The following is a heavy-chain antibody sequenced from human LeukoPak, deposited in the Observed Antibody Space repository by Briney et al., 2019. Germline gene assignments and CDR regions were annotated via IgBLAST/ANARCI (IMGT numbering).Heavy chain of an antibody. CDR2: INPGDSDT. D-gene: IGHD3-22*01. J-gene: IGHJ3*01. Sequence: GESLKISCKGSGYSFTSYWIGWVRQMPGKGLEWRGIINPGDSDTRYSPSFQGQVTISADKSISTAYLQWSSLKASDTAMYYCARQPIGGYYDSSGYPSDAFDVWGQGTMVTVSS. V-gene: IGHV5-51*01. CDR1: GYSFTSYW. CDR3: ARQPIGGYYDSSGYPSDAFDV.